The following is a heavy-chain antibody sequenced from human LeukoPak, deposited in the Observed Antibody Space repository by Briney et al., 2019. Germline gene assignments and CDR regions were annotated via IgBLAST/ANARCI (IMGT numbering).Heavy chain of an antibody. CDR3: ARHNYYDSSGYYGDPFDY. Sequence: SVKVSCKASGGTFSSYTISWVRQAPGQGLECMGRIIPILGIANYAQKFQGRVTITADKSTSTAYMELSSLRSEDTAVYYCARHNYYDSSGYYGDPFDYWGQGTLVTVSS. CDR1: GGTFSSYT. D-gene: IGHD3-22*01. V-gene: IGHV1-69*02. J-gene: IGHJ4*02. CDR2: IIPILGIA.